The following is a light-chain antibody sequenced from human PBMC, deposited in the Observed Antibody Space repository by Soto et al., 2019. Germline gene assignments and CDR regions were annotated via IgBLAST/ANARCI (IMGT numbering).Light chain of an antibody. CDR2: KAS. V-gene: IGKV1-5*03. Sequence: DIQMTQSPSTLSASIGDRVTITCRASQSISNWLAWYQQKPGKAPKVLIYKASILESGVPSRFSGSGSGTEFILTISSLQPDDFANYYCQQYNSYSWTFGQGSKVEIK. CDR3: QQYNSYSWT. J-gene: IGKJ1*01. CDR1: QSISNW.